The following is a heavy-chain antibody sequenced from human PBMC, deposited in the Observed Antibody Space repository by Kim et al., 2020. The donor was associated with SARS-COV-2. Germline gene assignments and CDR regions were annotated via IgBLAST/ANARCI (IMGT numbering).Heavy chain of an antibody. CDR2: IGTSENT. CDR1: GFRFSICG. J-gene: IGHJ4*02. V-gene: IGHV3-64*03. D-gene: IGHD1-26*01. CDR3: VRGDGNTYMVGES. Sequence: GGSLRLSCSAAGFRFSICGMHWVRQAPRKGLEYVSSIGTSENTYYTDSVKGRFTISRDDSKNTLYLQMSNLRLEDTAVYYCVRGDGNTYMVGESWGQGTLVTVSS.